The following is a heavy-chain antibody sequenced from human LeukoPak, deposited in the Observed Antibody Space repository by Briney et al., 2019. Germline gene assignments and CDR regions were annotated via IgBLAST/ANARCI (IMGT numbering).Heavy chain of an antibody. Sequence: GGSLRLSCAASGFTFDDYAMHWVRQAPGKGLGWVSGISWNSGSIGYADSVKGRFTISRDNAKNSLYLQMNSLRAEDMALYYCAKLGGLDYWGQGTLVTVSS. CDR3: AKLGGLDY. V-gene: IGHV3-9*03. J-gene: IGHJ4*02. CDR2: ISWNSGSI. CDR1: GFTFDDYA. D-gene: IGHD3-16*01.